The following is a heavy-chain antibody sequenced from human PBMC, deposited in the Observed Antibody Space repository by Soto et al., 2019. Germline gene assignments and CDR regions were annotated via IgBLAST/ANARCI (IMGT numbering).Heavy chain of an antibody. CDR1: GFTFSSYA. D-gene: IGHD3-9*01. CDR2: ISGSGGST. CDR3: AKNELVIAGMDV. Sequence: EVQLLESGGGLVQPGGSLRLSCAASGFTFSSYAMSWVRQAPGKGLEWVSAISGSGGSTYYADSVKGRFTISRDNSKNTLYLKMNSLRAEDTAAYYCAKNELVIAGMDVWGKGTTVTVSS. V-gene: IGHV3-23*01. J-gene: IGHJ6*03.